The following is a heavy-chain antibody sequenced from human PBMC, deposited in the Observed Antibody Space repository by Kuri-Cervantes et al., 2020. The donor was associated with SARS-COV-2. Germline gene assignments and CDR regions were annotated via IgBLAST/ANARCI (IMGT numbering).Heavy chain of an antibody. Sequence: GESLKISCAASGFTFSDYYMSWIRQAPGKGLEWVSYISSSSSYTNYADSAKGRFTISRDNAKNSLYLQMNSLRAEDTAVYYCARGQGSGWYLGLSANWFDPWGQGTLVTVSS. CDR3: ARGQGSGWYLGLSANWFDP. CDR2: ISSSSSYT. V-gene: IGHV3-11*06. J-gene: IGHJ5*02. D-gene: IGHD6-19*01. CDR1: GFTFSDYY.